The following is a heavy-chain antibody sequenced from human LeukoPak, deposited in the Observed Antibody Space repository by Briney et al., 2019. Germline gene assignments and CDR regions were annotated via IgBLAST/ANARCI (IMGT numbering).Heavy chain of an antibody. CDR1: GYTFTTYD. Sequence: ASVKVSCKASGYTFTTYDINWVRQATGQGLEWMGWMNPNSGNTGYAQKFQGRVTMTRNTSISTAYMELSSLRSEDTAVYYCASSVYCSGGSCYSSFDYWGQGTLVTVSS. J-gene: IGHJ4*02. V-gene: IGHV1-8*01. CDR2: MNPNSGNT. D-gene: IGHD2-15*01. CDR3: ASSVYCSGGSCYSSFDY.